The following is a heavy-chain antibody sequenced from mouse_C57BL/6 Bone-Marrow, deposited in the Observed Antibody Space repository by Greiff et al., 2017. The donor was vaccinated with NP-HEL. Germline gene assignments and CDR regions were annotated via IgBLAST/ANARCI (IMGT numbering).Heavy chain of an antibody. Sequence: EVQLQQSGTVLAGPGASVKMSCKTSGYTFTSYWMHWVKQRPGQGLEWIGAIYPGNSDTSYNQKFKGKAKLTAVTSASTAYMELSSLTNEDSAVYYCTRLSYYGSSPDYWGQGTTLTVSS. J-gene: IGHJ2*01. CDR1: GYTFTSYW. D-gene: IGHD1-1*01. CDR3: TRLSYYGSSPDY. CDR2: IYPGNSDT. V-gene: IGHV1-5*01.